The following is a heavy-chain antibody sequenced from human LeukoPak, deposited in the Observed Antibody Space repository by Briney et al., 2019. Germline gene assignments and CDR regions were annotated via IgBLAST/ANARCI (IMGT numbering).Heavy chain of an antibody. CDR2: ISYDGSNK. D-gene: IGHD3-10*01. J-gene: IGHJ5*02. CDR3: AKDVSHGSGSGWFDP. Sequence: GGSLRLSCAASGFTFSSYGTHWVRQAPGKGLEWVAVISYDGSNKYYADSVKGRFTISRDNSKNTLYLQMNSLRAEDTAVYHCAKDVSHGSGSGWFDPWGQGTLVTVSS. CDR1: GFTFSSYG. V-gene: IGHV3-30*18.